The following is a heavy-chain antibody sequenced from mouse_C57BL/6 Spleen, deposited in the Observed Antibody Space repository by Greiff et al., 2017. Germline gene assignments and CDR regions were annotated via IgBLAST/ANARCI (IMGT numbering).Heavy chain of an antibody. D-gene: IGHD2-1*01. Sequence: QVQLQQPGAELVMPGASVKLSCKASGYTFTSYWMHWVKQRPGQGLEWIGEIDPSDSSTNYNQKFKGKSTLTVYKSSSTAYMQLSSRTSEDSAVYYCARARSTLYYFDYWGQGTTLTVSS. CDR2: IDPSDSST. CDR3: ARARSTLYYFDY. CDR1: GYTFTSYW. V-gene: IGHV1-69*01. J-gene: IGHJ2*01.